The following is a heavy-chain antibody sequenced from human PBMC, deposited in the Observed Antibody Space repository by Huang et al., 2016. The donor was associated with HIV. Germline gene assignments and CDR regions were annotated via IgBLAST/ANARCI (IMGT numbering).Heavy chain of an antibody. CDR2: VYDSGTT. J-gene: IGHJ5*02. V-gene: IGHV4-59*02. CDR1: GDSVSSHY. Sequence: QVRLQESGPGLVKPSETLSLSCTVSGDSVSSHYWGWIRHPPGKGLEWIGTVYDSGTTKYHPRLRSRSTISVETSKNGFSLNITAVSAADTAMYFCVRDQGRLAVGGIDNWFDPWGQGALVTVSS. D-gene: IGHD6-19*01. CDR3: VRDQGRLAVGGIDNWFDP.